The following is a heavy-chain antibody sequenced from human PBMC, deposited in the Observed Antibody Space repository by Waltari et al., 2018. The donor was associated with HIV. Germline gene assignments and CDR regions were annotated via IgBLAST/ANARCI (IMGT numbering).Heavy chain of an antibody. CDR2: VNPNSGKT. D-gene: IGHD3-22*01. J-gene: IGHJ3*02. Sequence: QVQLVQSGAEVKKPGASVKVSCKASGYTFTSYDINWVRQATGQGLEWMGWVNPNSGKTGNVQKVQGRGTMTRNTSRSTAYMERGRLRSEDTDVYYCARVRRRYYYDSSGYYAFDIWGQGTMVTVSS. CDR1: GYTFTSYD. V-gene: IGHV1-8*01. CDR3: ARVRRRYYYDSSGYYAFDI.